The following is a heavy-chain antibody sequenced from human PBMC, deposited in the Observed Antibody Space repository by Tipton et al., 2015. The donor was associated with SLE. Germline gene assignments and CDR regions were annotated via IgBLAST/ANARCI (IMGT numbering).Heavy chain of an antibody. Sequence: TLSLTCTVSGGAISSFCWTWIRQPAGKALEWIGRLCTSGSANYNPSPKSRVTMSIDTSKSEFFLKLNSVTAADTAVYYCARDRGATIGVYWGQGTLVTVSS. V-gene: IGHV4-4*07. D-gene: IGHD5-12*01. CDR3: ARDRGATIGVY. CDR2: LCTSGSA. CDR1: GGAISSFC. J-gene: IGHJ4*02.